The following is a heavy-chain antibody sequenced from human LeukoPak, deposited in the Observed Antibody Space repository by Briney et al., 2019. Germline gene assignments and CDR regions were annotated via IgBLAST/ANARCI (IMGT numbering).Heavy chain of an antibody. J-gene: IGHJ5*01. D-gene: IGHD6-19*01. CDR3: ARGKYSSGWFDS. Sequence: GGSLRLSCAASGVTFSSYSMSWVRQPPGKGLEWVSHIYTSKTTLPNADSVKGRFTISRDNAKNSLYLKMNSLRAEDTAVYYCARGKYSSGWFDSWGQGTLVTVSS. CDR1: GVTFSSYS. V-gene: IGHV3-48*04. CDR2: IYTSKTTL.